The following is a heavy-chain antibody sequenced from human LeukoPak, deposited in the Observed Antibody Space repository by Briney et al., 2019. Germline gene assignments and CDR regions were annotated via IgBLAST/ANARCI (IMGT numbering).Heavy chain of an antibody. Sequence: SETLSLTCAVYGGSFSGYYWSWIRQTPGKGLEWIGEINHSGSTNYNPSLKSRVTISVDTSKNQFSLKLSSVTAADTAVYYCARIRRYCSSTSCYSNWFDPWGQGTLVTVSS. J-gene: IGHJ5*02. CDR2: INHSGST. D-gene: IGHD2-2*02. CDR1: GGSFSGYY. CDR3: ARIRRYCSSTSCYSNWFDP. V-gene: IGHV4-34*01.